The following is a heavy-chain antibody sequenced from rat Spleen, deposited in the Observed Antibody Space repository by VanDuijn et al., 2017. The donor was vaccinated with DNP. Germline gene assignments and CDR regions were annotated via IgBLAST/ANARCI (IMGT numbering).Heavy chain of an antibody. D-gene: IGHD1-11*01. V-gene: IGHV5-25*01. CDR1: GFTFSHYH. CDR2: INTGGENT. J-gene: IGHJ2*01. Sequence: EVQLVESGGGLVQPGRSLKLSCATSGFTFSHYHMAWVRQAPTKGLEWVASINTGGENTYYGDSVKGRFTISRDNGKSTLYLQMDSLRSEDTATYYCARHGYEDYFDYWGQGVMVTVSS. CDR3: ARHGYEDYFDY.